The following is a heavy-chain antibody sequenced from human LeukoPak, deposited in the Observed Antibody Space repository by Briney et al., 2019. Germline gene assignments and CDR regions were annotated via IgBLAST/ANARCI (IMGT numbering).Heavy chain of an antibody. V-gene: IGHV3-23*01. CDR1: GFTFSTYA. Sequence: PGGSLRLSCAASGFTFSTYAMSWVRQAPGKGLECVSALSGNGNTIYYADSVKGRFTISRDNSKNTLYLQMNSLRADDTAIYYCAKTDSSSYSPSDYWGQGTLVTVSS. J-gene: IGHJ4*02. CDR2: LSGNGNTI. CDR3: AKTDSSSYSPSDY. D-gene: IGHD6-6*01.